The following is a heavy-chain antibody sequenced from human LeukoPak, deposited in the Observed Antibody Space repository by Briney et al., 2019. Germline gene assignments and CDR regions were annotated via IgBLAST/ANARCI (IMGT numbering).Heavy chain of an antibody. CDR3: TVHDLY. V-gene: IGHV3-15*01. CDR1: GFGFSNAW. CDR2: IKSETDGGTA. J-gene: IGHJ4*02. D-gene: IGHD1-1*01. Sequence: GGSLRLSCAASGFGFSNAWMNWVRQAPGKGLEWVVRIKSETDGGTADYAAPVEGRCTISRDDSKNTLSLQMISLKTEDTAVYYCTVHDLYWGQGTLVTVSS.